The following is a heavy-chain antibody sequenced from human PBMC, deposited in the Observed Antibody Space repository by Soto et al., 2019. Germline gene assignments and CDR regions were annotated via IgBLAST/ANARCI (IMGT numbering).Heavy chain of an antibody. D-gene: IGHD3-9*01. Sequence: EVQLLESGGGLVQPGGSLRLSCAASGFTFSSYAMSWVRQAPGKGLEWVSAISGSGGSTYYADSVKGRFTISRDNSKNTLYLQMNSLRAKDTAVYYCAKRSYDILTGYAHAFDIWGQGTMVTVSS. J-gene: IGHJ3*02. CDR2: ISGSGGST. CDR3: AKRSYDILTGYAHAFDI. V-gene: IGHV3-23*01. CDR1: GFTFSSYA.